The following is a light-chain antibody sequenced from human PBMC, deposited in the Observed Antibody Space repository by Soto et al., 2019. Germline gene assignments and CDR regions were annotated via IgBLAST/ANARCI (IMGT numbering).Light chain of an antibody. Sequence: QSVLTQPASVSGSPGQSITISCTGTSTDFGGYNYVSWYQQHPGKAPKLLISDVSNRPSGVSFRFSGSKSGNTASLTISGLQAEDESDYYCNSYIGGLTLYLFGTGTKVTVL. CDR2: DVS. V-gene: IGLV2-14*01. J-gene: IGLJ1*01. CDR3: NSYIGGLTLYL. CDR1: STDFGGYNY.